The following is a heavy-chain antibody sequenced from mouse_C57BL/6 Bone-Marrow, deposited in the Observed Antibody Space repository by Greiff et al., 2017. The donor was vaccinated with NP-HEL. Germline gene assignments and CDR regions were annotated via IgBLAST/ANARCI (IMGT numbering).Heavy chain of an antibody. V-gene: IGHV3-6*01. CDR3: ARGTLVYFDV. CDR2: ISYDGSN. CDR1: GYSITSGYY. Sequence: ESGPGLVKPSQSLSLTCSVTGYSITSGYYWNWIRQFPGNKLEWMGYISYDGSNNYNPSLKNRISITRDTSKNQFFLKLNSVTTEDTATYYCARGTLVYFDVWGTGTTVTVSS. J-gene: IGHJ1*03.